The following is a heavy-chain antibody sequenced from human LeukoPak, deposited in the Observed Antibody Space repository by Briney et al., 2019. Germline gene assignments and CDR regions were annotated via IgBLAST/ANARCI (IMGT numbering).Heavy chain of an antibody. V-gene: IGHV3-74*01. CDR2: INRDGGDT. D-gene: IGHD3-22*01. CDR3: ARDLPYNYDSSGYYDY. Sequence: GGSLRLSCAASGFTFSAYWLHWVRQAPGKGLVWVSRINRDGGDTSYADSVKGRFNISRDNDKNTLYLEMNSLRAEDTAVYYCARDLPYNYDSSGYYDYWGQGTLVTVSS. J-gene: IGHJ4*02. CDR1: GFTFSAYW.